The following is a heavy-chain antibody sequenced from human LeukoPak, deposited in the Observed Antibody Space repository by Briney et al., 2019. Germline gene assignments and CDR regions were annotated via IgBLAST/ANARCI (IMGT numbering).Heavy chain of an antibody. CDR1: GGSISSGGYY. V-gene: IGHV4-31*03. D-gene: IGHD3-22*01. CDR2: IYYSGST. J-gene: IGHJ4*02. CDR3: ARAKYYYDSSGTGLDY. Sequence: PSGTLSLTCTVSGGSISSGGYYWSWIRQHPGKGLEWIGYIYYSGSTYCNPSLKSRVTISVDTSKNQFSLKLSSVTAADTAVYYCARAKYYYDSSGTGLDYWGQGTLVTVSS.